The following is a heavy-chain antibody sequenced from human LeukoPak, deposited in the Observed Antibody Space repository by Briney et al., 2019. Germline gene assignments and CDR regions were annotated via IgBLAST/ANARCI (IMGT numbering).Heavy chain of an antibody. Sequence: QPGGSLRLSCAASGFTFSSYWMSWVRQAPGKGLEWVANIKQDGSEKYYVDSVKGRFTISRDNAKNSLYLQMNSLRAEDTAVYYCARGAGSSWYALLFDYWGQGTLVTVSS. J-gene: IGHJ4*02. CDR1: GFTFSSYW. CDR2: IKQDGSEK. D-gene: IGHD6-13*01. V-gene: IGHV3-7*04. CDR3: ARGAGSSWYALLFDY.